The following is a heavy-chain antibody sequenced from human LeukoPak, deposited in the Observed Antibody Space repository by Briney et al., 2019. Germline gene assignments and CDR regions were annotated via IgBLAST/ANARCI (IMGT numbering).Heavy chain of an antibody. Sequence: GGSLRLSCAASGFTFDDYAMHWVRQAPGKGLEWVSLISMDGVNTFYADSVKGRFTISRDNNKNSLYLQMNGLRTDDTGLYYCVKGRRRGYAYGTLESWGQGTLVTVSS. CDR1: GFTFDDYA. D-gene: IGHD5-18*01. V-gene: IGHV3-43*02. CDR2: ISMDGVNT. J-gene: IGHJ4*02. CDR3: VKGRRRGYAYGTLES.